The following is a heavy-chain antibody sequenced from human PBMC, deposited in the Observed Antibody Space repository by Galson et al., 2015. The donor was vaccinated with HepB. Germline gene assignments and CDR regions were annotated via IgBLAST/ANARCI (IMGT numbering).Heavy chain of an antibody. V-gene: IGHV1-24*01. J-gene: IGHJ5*02. CDR3: ATERLVVAATGFDP. CDR1: GYTLTELS. Sequence: SCKVSGYTLTELSMHWVRQAPGKGLEWMGGFDPEDGETIYAQKFQGRVTMTEDTSTDTAYMELSSLRSEDTAVYYCATERLVVAATGFDPWGQGTLVTVSS. D-gene: IGHD2-15*01. CDR2: FDPEDGET.